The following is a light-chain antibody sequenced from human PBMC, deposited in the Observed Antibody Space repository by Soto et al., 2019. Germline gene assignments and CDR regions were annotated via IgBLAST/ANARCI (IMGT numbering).Light chain of an antibody. Sequence: QSVLKQPPSVSGALGQRVTISCTGITSNIGAGYDVHWYQLLPGRAPKLLIYGNTNRPSGVPDRFSGSKSATSASLAITGLQAEDEAIYYCQSYDNTLSGPIYVFGTGTKLTVL. CDR2: GNT. CDR3: QSYDNTLSGPIYV. V-gene: IGLV1-40*01. CDR1: TSNIGAGYD. J-gene: IGLJ1*01.